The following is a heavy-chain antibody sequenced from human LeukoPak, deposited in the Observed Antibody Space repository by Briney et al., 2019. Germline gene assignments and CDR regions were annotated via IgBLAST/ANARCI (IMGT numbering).Heavy chain of an antibody. D-gene: IGHD5-12*01. J-gene: IGHJ4*02. CDR3: TKYSGYDPEFDY. Sequence: GGSLRLSCAASGFTFSNAWMSWVRQAPGKGLEWVGRIKSKTDGGTTDYAAPVKRRFTISRDDSKNTLYLQMNSLKTEDTAVYYCTKYSGYDPEFDYWGQGTLVTVSS. CDR2: IKSKTDGGTT. V-gene: IGHV3-15*01. CDR1: GFTFSNAW.